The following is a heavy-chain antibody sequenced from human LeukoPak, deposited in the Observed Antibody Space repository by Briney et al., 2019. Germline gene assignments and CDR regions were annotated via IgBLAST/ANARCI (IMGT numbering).Heavy chain of an antibody. V-gene: IGHV4-59*01. CDR3: AMFVPAAINWFDP. J-gene: IGHJ5*02. CDR2: IYFSGST. D-gene: IGHD2-2*02. Sequence: SETLSLTCTVSGGSISSYYWSWIRQPPGKGLEWIGYIYFSGSTNYNPSLKSRVTISVDTSKKQFSLKLSSVTAADTAVYYCAMFVPAAINWFDPWGQGTLVTVSS. CDR1: GGSISSYY.